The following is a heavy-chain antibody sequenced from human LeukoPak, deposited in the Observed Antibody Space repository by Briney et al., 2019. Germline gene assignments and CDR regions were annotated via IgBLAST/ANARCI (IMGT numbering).Heavy chain of an antibody. D-gene: IGHD2-21*02. CDR2: IYYSGST. CDR1: GGSISSGDYY. Sequence: SETLSLTCTVSGGSISSGDYYWSWIRQPPGKGLEWIGYIYYSGSTYYNPSLKSRVTISVDTSKNQFSLKLSSVTAADTAVCYCAREAPPYCGGDCYTSPREDYWGQGTLVTVSS. V-gene: IGHV4-30-4*01. CDR3: AREAPPYCGGDCYTSPREDY. J-gene: IGHJ4*02.